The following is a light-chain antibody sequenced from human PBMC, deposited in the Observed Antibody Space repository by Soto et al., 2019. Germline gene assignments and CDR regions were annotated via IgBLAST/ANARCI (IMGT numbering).Light chain of an antibody. V-gene: IGLV4-69*02. CDR1: SGHSSYA. J-gene: IGLJ3*02. Sequence: QSVLTQSPSASASLGASVKLNCTLSSGHSSYAIAWHQQQPEKGPRYLMKLNSDDRHSKGDGIPDRFSGSSSGAERYLAISSLQSEDEADYSCQTWGNGIRVFGGGTKLTAL. CDR3: QTWGNGIRV. CDR2: LNSDDRH.